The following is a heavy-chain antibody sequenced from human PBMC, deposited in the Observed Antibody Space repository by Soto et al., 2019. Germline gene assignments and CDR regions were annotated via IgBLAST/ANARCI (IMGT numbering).Heavy chain of an antibody. V-gene: IGHV3-11*01. D-gene: IGHD1-26*01. J-gene: IGHJ5*02. CDR3: ATGGIYYEA. Sequence: GSLVLACPVSGFAFRHNYLTWIRQAPGKGLEWLSYISTSGSPAYYADSVKVRFTISTDNAKKSLYLQMDSLRAEDTGVYYCATGGIYYEAWGQGTPVTVSS. CDR2: ISTSGSPA. CDR1: GFAFRHNY.